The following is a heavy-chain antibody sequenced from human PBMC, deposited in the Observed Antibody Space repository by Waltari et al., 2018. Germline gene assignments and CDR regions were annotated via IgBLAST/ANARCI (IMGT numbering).Heavy chain of an antibody. J-gene: IGHJ4*02. D-gene: IGHD3-10*01. CDR2: THTSGST. CDR3: ASFGSHSY. Sequence: QVQLQESGPGLVNPSQTLSLTCTLSGGSTSTDIYYWTWIRQPAGKGLEWIGRTHTSGSTYYNPSLKSRLTISVDRSRNQFSLKLSSVTAADTAVYYCASFGSHSYWGQGTLVTVSS. CDR1: GGSTSTDIYY. V-gene: IGHV4-61*02.